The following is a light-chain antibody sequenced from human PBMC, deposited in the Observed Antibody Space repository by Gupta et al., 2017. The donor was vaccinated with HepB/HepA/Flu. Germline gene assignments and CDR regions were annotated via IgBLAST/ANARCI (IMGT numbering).Light chain of an antibody. J-gene: IGKJ2*01. CDR2: GGS. CDR1: QSISIY. Sequence: DIQMTQSPSSLSASVGDRVTITCRPSQSISIYLNWYQHKVGKAPKLLMFGGSDLQSGVPSRFSGSRSGTDFTLTISSLQPEDFATYYCQQTDSAPSTFGQGTKLEIK. V-gene: IGKV1-39*01. CDR3: QQTDSAPST.